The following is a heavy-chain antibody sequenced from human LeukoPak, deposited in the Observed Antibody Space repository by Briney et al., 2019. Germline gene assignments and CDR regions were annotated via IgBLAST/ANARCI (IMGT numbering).Heavy chain of an antibody. CDR1: GFTFINYE. D-gene: IGHD1-7*01. CDR2: ISGSGSTI. CDR3: ARAGWNYMGYFDY. J-gene: IGHJ4*02. V-gene: IGHV3-48*03. Sequence: GGSLRLSCAASGFTFINYEMNWVRQAPGKGLEWLSYISGSGSTIYYADSVKGRFTISIDNAKKSLYLQMNSLRAEDMAVYYCARAGWNYMGYFDYWGQGTLVTVSS.